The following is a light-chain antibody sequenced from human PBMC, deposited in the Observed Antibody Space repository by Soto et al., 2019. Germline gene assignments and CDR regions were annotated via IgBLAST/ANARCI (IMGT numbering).Light chain of an antibody. V-gene: IGKV1-39*01. Sequence: DIQMTQSPSSLSASVGDRVTITCRASQSISSYLNWYQQKPGKAPNLLIYAASRLQSGVPSRFSGSGSWTDFTLTISSLQPEDFATYYCQQSYSTPQTFGGGTKVEIK. CDR2: AAS. CDR1: QSISSY. CDR3: QQSYSTPQT. J-gene: IGKJ4*01.